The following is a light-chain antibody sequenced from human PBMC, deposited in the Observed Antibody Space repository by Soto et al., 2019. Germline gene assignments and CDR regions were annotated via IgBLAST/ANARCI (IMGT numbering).Light chain of an antibody. CDR2: EAS. CDR3: QQANSFPIT. Sequence: IQMTQSPSTLSASVGDTVTITCRASQSISVSLAWYQQKPGKAPKLLIYEASSLQSGVPSRISDSGSGTDFTLTISSLQPEDFATYYCQQANSFPITFGQGTRLEIK. CDR1: QSISVS. V-gene: IGKV1-12*01. J-gene: IGKJ5*01.